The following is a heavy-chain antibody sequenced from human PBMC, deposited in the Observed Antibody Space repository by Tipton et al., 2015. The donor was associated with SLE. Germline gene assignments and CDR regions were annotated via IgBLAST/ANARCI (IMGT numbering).Heavy chain of an antibody. D-gene: IGHD3-10*01. CDR1: GGSFSGYY. J-gene: IGHJ4*02. V-gene: IGHV4-34*01. Sequence: TLSLTCAVYGGSFSGYYWSWIRQPPGKGLEWIGEINHRGSTNYNPSLKSRVTISVDTSKNQFSLKLSSVTAADTAVYYCASIRTEYYYGSRAAYWGQVTLVTVSS. CDR3: ASIRTEYYYGSRAAY. CDR2: INHRGST.